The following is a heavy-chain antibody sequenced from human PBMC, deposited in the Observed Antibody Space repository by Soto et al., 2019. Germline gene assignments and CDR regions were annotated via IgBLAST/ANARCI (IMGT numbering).Heavy chain of an antibody. CDR1: GGTFSSYS. V-gene: IGHV1-69*02. Sequence: SVKVSCQASGGTFSSYSISWVRRAPGQGLEWMGRIIPILGIANYAQKFQGRVTITADKSTSTAYMELSSLRSEDTAVYYCATAARPKYDFWSARYNCFDPWGQETLVTVSS. CDR3: ATAARPKYDFWSARYNCFDP. CDR2: IIPILGIA. J-gene: IGHJ5*02. D-gene: IGHD3-3*01.